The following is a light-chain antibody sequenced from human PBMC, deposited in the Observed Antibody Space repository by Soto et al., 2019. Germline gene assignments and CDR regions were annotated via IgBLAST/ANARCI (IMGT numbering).Light chain of an antibody. Sequence: EIVLTQSPGTLSLSPGERATLSCRASQTVDSNYLAWYQQKPGQAPRIIIFGASGRATGIPDRFSGSGSGTDFTLTISRLEPEDFAVYYCQQYGSLSWTFGQGTKEEIK. J-gene: IGKJ1*01. CDR2: GAS. CDR3: QQYGSLSWT. CDR1: QTVDSNY. V-gene: IGKV3-20*01.